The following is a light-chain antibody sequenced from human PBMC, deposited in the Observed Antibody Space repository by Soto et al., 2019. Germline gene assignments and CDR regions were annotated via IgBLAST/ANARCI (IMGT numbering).Light chain of an antibody. J-gene: IGLJ2*01. V-gene: IGLV4-60*02. CDR2: LEGSGSY. Sequence: QSVLTQSSSASASLGSSVKLTCTLSSGQSSYIIAWHQQQPGKAPRYLMKLEGSGSYNKGSGVPDRFSGSSSGADRYLTISNLQFEDEADYYCETWDSNTLVVFGGGTQLTVL. CDR3: ETWDSNTLVV. CDR1: SGQSSYI.